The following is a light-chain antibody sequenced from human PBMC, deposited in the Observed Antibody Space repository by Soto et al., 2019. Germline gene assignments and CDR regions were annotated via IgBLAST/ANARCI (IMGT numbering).Light chain of an antibody. Sequence: EVVLTQSPATLSLSPGDRATLSCRASQSVSSYLAWYQQKPGQAPRLLLYGASSRAPAIADRFSGSGSGTDFTLTISRLQPEDFAVYYCQQYGSSPTFGQGTKVDIK. V-gene: IGKV3-20*01. J-gene: IGKJ1*01. CDR2: GAS. CDR1: QSVSSY. CDR3: QQYGSSPT.